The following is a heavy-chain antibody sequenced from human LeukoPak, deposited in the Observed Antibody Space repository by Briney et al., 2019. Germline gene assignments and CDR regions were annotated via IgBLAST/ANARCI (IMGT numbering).Heavy chain of an antibody. D-gene: IGHD3-16*01. CDR2: IWYDGSNK. V-gene: IGHV3-33*01. CDR3: ARSNNGGWGYCDY. CDR1: RFTFLSYG. Sequence: GGSLRLSCAASRFTFLSYGMHSVRQAPGKGLAGVAVIWYDGSNKYYADSVKGRFTISRDNSKNTLYVQMSSLRAEDTAVYYCARSNNGGWGYCDYWGQGSLVTVSS. J-gene: IGHJ4*02.